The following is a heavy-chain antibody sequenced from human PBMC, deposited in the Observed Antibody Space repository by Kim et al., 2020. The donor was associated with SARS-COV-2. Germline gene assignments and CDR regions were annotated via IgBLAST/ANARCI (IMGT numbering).Heavy chain of an antibody. Sequence: AQKFQGRVTMTRNTSISTAYMELSSLRSEDTAVYYCARGNLNKGSYYFDYWGQGTLVTVSS. V-gene: IGHV1-8*01. D-gene: IGHD1-26*01. J-gene: IGHJ4*02. CDR3: ARGNLNKGSYYFDY.